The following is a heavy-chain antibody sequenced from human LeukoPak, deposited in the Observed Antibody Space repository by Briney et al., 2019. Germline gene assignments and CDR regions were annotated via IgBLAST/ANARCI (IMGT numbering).Heavy chain of an antibody. CDR2: LYSGSST. D-gene: IGHD3-3*02. CDR1: GFSVSTNS. CDR3: ARVGDHFHWYFDL. V-gene: IGHV3-53*01. Sequence: GGSLRLSCAASGFSVSTNSMNWVRQAPGKGLEWVSILYSGSSTYYADSVEGRFIVSRDSSKNTLSLQMNDLRAEDTAVYYCARVGDHFHWYFDLWGRGTLVTVSS. J-gene: IGHJ2*01.